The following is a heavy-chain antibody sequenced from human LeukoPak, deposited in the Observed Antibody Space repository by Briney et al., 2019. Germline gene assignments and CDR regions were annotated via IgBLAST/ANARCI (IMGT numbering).Heavy chain of an antibody. CDR3: ATQGTGYGNYVLLDY. CDR1: GFTFGTTT. V-gene: IGHV3-30-3*01. J-gene: IGHJ4*02. Sequence: GGSLRLSCAASGFTFGTTTFHWVRQAPGKGLEWVTVLSYDRDNKYYADSVKGRFTISRDNSKNMLFLQMSSLRPEDTAVYYCATQGTGYGNYVLLDYWGQGTLVTVSS. D-gene: IGHD4-11*01. CDR2: LSYDRDNK.